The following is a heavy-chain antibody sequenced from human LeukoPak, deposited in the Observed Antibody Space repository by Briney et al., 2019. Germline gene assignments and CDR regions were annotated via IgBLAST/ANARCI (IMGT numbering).Heavy chain of an antibody. CDR3: AKDIHSFITMVRGVLSNGMDV. CDR2: LSGAGCTT. Sequence: PGGSLRLSCAASGFTFSTYAMSWVRQAPGKGLEWVSALSGAGCTTYYADSVKGRFTISRDNSKNTLYLQMNSLRAEDTAVYYCAKDIHSFITMVRGVLSNGMDVWGQGTTVTVSS. CDR1: GFTFSTYA. J-gene: IGHJ6*02. V-gene: IGHV3-23*01. D-gene: IGHD3-10*01.